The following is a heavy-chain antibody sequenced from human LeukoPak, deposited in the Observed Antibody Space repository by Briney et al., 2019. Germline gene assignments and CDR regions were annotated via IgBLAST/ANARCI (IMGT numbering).Heavy chain of an antibody. Sequence: PSHTLSLTCAVSGGSISSGGYSWRWIRQPPGKGLEWIGYIYHSGSTYYNPSLKSRVTISEDRSKNQFSLKLSSVTAADTAVNHCARGGDIAARLSWFDPCGQGTLVTVSS. D-gene: IGHD6-6*01. CDR1: GGSISSGGYS. J-gene: IGHJ5*02. CDR3: ARGGDIAARLSWFDP. V-gene: IGHV4-30-2*01. CDR2: IYHSGST.